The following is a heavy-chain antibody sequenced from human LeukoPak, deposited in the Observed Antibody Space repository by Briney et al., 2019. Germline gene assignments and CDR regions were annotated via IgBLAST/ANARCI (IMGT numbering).Heavy chain of an antibody. Sequence: SQTLSLTCTVSGGSISSGSYYWSWIRQPAGKGLEWIGRIYTSGTTNYNPSLKSRVTISVDTSKNQFSLKLSSVTAADTAVYYCAGNYYGSGSYYSEDRYWGQGTLVTVSS. CDR1: GGSISSGSYY. CDR3: AGNYYGSGSYYSEDRY. V-gene: IGHV4-61*02. CDR2: IYTSGTT. D-gene: IGHD3-10*01. J-gene: IGHJ4*02.